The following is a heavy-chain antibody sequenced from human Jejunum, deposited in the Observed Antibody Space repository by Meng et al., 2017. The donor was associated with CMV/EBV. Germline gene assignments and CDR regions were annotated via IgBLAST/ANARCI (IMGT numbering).Heavy chain of an antibody. CDR2: TYYRSKYYN. D-gene: IGHD3-10*02. V-gene: IGHV6-1*02. J-gene: IGHJ4*02. CDR3: ARDWGDVRGGFDF. Sequence: QVQLQQSGPGLVKPSQTPSHTWAITGDSVSSNSAAWNWIRQSPSRGHEWLGRTYYRSKYYNDYALSVKSRITINPDTSKNQFSLQLNSVTPEDTAIYYCARDWGDVRGGFDFWGQGTLVTVSS. CDR1: GDSVSSNSAA.